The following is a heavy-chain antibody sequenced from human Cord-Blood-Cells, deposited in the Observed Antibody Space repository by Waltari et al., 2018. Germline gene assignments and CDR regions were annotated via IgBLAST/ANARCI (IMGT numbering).Heavy chain of an antibody. CDR2: IYHSGST. CDR1: GYSISSGYY. CDR3: ARSGDYGDYDL. D-gene: IGHD3-16*01. Sequence: QVQLQESGPGLVKPSETLSLTCAVSGYSISSGYYWGWIRQPPGKGLEWIGSIYHSGSTYCSPSLKSRVTISVDTSKNQFSRKLSSVTAADAAVYYCARSGDYGDYDLWGRGTLVTVSS. J-gene: IGHJ2*01. V-gene: IGHV4-38-2*01.